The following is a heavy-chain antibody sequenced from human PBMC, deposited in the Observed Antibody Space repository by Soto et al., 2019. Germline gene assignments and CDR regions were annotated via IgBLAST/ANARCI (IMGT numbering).Heavy chain of an antibody. V-gene: IGHV1-69*12. J-gene: IGHJ6*02. CDR3: ARAGDIVVVVAATRYYYGMDV. D-gene: IGHD2-15*01. CDR1: GGTFSSYA. CDR2: IIPIFGTA. Sequence: QVQLVQSGAEVKKPGSSVKVSCKASGGTFSSYAISWVRQAPGQGLEWMGGIIPIFGTANYAQKFQGRVTITADESTSTAYRERSSLRSEDTAVYYCARAGDIVVVVAATRYYYGMDVWGQGTTVTVSS.